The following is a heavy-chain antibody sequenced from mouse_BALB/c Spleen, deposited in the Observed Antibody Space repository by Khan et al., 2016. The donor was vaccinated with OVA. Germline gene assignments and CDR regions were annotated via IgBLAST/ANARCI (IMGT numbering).Heavy chain of an antibody. CDR1: GYIFTSYW. J-gene: IGHJ2*01. V-gene: IGHV1S132*01. Sequence: QVQLQQSGAELVRPGASVKLSCKTSGYIFTSYWIHWVKQRSGQGLEWFARIYPGTDNTYYNEKLKDKVTLTADKSSSTVYMQLSSLKSEDSAVYFCAREEVLYYFDYWGQGTTLTVSS. CDR3: AREEVLYYFDY. CDR2: IYPGTDNT.